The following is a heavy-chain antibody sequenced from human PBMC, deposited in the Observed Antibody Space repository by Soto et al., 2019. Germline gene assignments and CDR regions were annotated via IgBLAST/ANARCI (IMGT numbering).Heavy chain of an antibody. V-gene: IGHV3-23*01. CDR1: GFTFSSYA. D-gene: IGHD3-9*01. CDR2: ISGSGGST. J-gene: IGHJ4*02. Sequence: GGSLRLSCAASGFTFSSYAMSWVRQAPGKGLEWDSAISGSGGSTYYADSVKGRFTISRDNSKNTLYLQMNSLRAEDTAVYYCAKGPLDILTGYDFDYWGQGTLVTVSS. CDR3: AKGPLDILTGYDFDY.